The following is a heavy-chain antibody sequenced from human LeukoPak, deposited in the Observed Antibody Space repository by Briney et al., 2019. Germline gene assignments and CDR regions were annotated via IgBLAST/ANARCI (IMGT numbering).Heavy chain of an antibody. CDR1: GGSFSGYY. CDR2: INHSGST. V-gene: IGHV4-34*01. J-gene: IGHJ6*02. Sequence: SETLSLTCAVYGGSFSGYYWSWIRQPPGKGLEWIGEINHSGSTNYNPSLKSRVTISVDTSKNQFSLKLSSVTAADTAVYYCARASIAAVYYYYYGMDVWGQGTTVTVSS. D-gene: IGHD6-13*01. CDR3: ARASIAAVYYYYYGMDV.